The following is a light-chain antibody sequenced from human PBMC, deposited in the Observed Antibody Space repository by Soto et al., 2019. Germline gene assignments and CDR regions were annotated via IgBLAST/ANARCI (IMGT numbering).Light chain of an antibody. CDR3: QPYGSSPQT. CDR1: QSVSSSY. Sequence: EIVLTQSPGTLSLSPGERATLSCRASQSVSSSYLAWYQQKPGQAPRLLIYDASSRATGIPDRFSGSGSATDFTITVSRLEPEDFAVYYCQPYGSSPQTFGQGTKMEIK. CDR2: DAS. V-gene: IGKV3-20*01. J-gene: IGKJ1*01.